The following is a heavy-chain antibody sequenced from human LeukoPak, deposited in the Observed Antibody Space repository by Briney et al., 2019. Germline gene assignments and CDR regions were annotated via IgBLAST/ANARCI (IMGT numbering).Heavy chain of an antibody. CDR1: GNTFTGYY. CDR3: ARSMVRGEAPDY. J-gene: IGHJ4*02. D-gene: IGHD3-10*01. V-gene: IGHV1-2*02. CDR2: INPNSGGT. Sequence: GASVKVSYKASGNTFTGYYMHWVRQAPGQGLEWMGWINPNSGGTNYAQKFQGRATMTRDTSISTAYMELSRLRSDDTAVYYCARSMVRGEAPDYWGQGTLVTVSS.